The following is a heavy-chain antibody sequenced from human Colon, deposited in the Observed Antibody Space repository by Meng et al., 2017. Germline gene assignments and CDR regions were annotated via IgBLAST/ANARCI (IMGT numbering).Heavy chain of an antibody. D-gene: IGHD1-26*01. CDR3: ERDLWEANWHPGAMAF. CDR2: ISTIGNVI. Sequence: GESLKISCAASAFNFRGYEMNWVRQAPGKGLEWVSYISTIGNVIKYADSVRGRFTISRDNAKNSLYLQMNSLRAEDTAVYYCERDLWEANWHPGAMAFWGQGTMVTVSS. V-gene: IGHV3-48*03. J-gene: IGHJ6*02. CDR1: AFNFRGYE.